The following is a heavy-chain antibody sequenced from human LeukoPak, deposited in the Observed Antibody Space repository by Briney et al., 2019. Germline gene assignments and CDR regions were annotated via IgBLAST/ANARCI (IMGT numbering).Heavy chain of an antibody. CDR3: AREGVGATTFAYYFDY. J-gene: IGHJ4*02. CDR2: INPNSGGT. Sequence: GASVNVSCKASGYSFTGHYMHWVRQAAGQGLERMGWINPNSGGTNYAQKFQGRVTMTRDTSISTAYMELSRLRSDDTAVYYCAREGVGATTFAYYFDYWGQGTLVTVSS. CDR1: GYSFTGHY. D-gene: IGHD1-26*01. V-gene: IGHV1-2*02.